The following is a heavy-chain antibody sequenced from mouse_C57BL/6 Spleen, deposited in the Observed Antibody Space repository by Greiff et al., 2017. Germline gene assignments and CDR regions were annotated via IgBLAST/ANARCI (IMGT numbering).Heavy chain of an antibody. Sequence: QVQLQQPGAELVMPGASVKLSCKASGYTFTSYWMHWVKQRPGQGLEWIGEIDPSDSYTNYNQKFKGKSTLTVDKSSSTAYMQLSSLTSEDSAVYYCARWDVGFDYWGQGTTLTVSS. J-gene: IGHJ2*01. CDR3: ARWDVGFDY. CDR1: GYTFTSYW. V-gene: IGHV1-69*01. CDR2: IDPSDSYT. D-gene: IGHD4-1*01.